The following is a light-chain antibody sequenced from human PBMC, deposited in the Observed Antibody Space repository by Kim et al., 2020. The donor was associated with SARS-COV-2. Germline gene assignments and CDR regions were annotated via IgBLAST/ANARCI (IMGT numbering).Light chain of an antibody. CDR1: SSNIGSNY. CDR3: AAWDDSLSGPL. Sequence: QRVTISCSGSSSNIGSNYVYWYQQLPGPAPQLLIYRNNQRPSGVPDRFSGSKSGTSASLAISGLRSEDEADYYCAAWDDSLSGPLFGGGTQLTV. V-gene: IGLV1-47*01. CDR2: RNN. J-gene: IGLJ2*01.